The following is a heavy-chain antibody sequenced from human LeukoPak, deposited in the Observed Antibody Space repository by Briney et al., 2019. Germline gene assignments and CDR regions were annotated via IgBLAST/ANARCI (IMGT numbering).Heavy chain of an antibody. CDR3: ARWGFVAGTDY. Sequence: PSETLSLTCTVSGGSISTGGYYWSWIRQHPGKGLEWIGYSYHSGSTNYNPSLKSRVTISVDTSKNQFSLKLTSVTAADSAVYYCARWGFVAGTDYWGQGTLVTVSS. D-gene: IGHD2-15*01. CDR2: SYHSGST. J-gene: IGHJ4*02. CDR1: GGSISTGGYY. V-gene: IGHV4-61*08.